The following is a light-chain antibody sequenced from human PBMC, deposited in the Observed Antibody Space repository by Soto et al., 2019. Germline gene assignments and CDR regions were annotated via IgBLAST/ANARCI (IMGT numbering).Light chain of an antibody. Sequence: QSALTQPRSVSASPGQSVTISCTGTSSDVGGHNYVSWYQQHPGKAPKLMISSVNKRPSGIPDRFSGSKSGNTASLTISGLQPEDEADYYCCSYAGRYTYVFGTGTKVTVL. CDR2: SVN. J-gene: IGLJ1*01. CDR1: SSDVGGHNY. CDR3: CSYAGRYTYV. V-gene: IGLV2-11*01.